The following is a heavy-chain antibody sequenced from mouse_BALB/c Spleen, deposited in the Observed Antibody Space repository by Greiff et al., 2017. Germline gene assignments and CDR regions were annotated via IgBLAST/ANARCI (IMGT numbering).Heavy chain of an antibody. D-gene: IGHD2-4*01. J-gene: IGHJ2*01. V-gene: IGHV5-4*02. Sequence: EVQLVESGGGLVKPGGSLKLSCAASGFTFSDYYMYWVRQTPEKRLEWVATISDGGSYTYYPDSVKGRFTISRDNAKNTLYLQMSSLKSEDTAMYYCARDDDYGYFDYWGQGTTLTVSS. CDR2: ISDGGSYT. CDR1: GFTFSDYY. CDR3: ARDDDYGYFDY.